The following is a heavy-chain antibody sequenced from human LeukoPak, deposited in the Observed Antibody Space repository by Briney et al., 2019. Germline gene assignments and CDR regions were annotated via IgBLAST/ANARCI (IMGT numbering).Heavy chain of an antibody. V-gene: IGHV3-21*04. J-gene: IGHJ4*02. D-gene: IGHD1-14*01. CDR1: GFTFKIYS. CDR2: ISSSSNYR. Sequence: GGSLRLSCAASGFTFKIYSMNWVRQAPGKGLEWVSSISSSSNYRYFADSVNGRFTISRDNAKNSLYLQMNSLRAEDTAVYYCARGSHDRTDYWGQGTLVTVSS. CDR3: ARGSHDRTDY.